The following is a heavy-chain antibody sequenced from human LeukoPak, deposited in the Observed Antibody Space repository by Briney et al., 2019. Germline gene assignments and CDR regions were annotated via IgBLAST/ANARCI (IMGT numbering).Heavy chain of an antibody. CDR3: ASIDYDSSGYYFGY. CDR2: IYYSGST. J-gene: IGHJ4*02. Sequence: KSSETLSLTGTVSGGSISSYYWSWIRQPPGKGLEWIGYIYYSGSTNYNPSLKSRVTIPVDTSKNQFSLKLSSVTAADTAVYYCASIDYDSSGYYFGYWGQGTLVTVSS. V-gene: IGHV4-59*01. CDR1: GGSISSYY. D-gene: IGHD3-22*01.